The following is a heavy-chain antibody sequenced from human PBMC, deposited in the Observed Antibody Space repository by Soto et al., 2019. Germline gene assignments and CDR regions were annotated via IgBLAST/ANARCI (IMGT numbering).Heavy chain of an antibody. J-gene: IGHJ4*02. CDR3: ARASSTWFGGCDY. D-gene: IGHD3-10*01. CDR2: VSGSGANT. CDR1: GFTFSSCY. V-gene: IGHV3-23*01. Sequence: GGSLRLSCGASGFTFSSCYMNWVRQAPGKGLEWVSTVSGSGANTYYADSVKGRFTISRDNSRNTLSLEMSRLTADDTAVYYCARASSTWFGGCDYWGRGTLVTVSS.